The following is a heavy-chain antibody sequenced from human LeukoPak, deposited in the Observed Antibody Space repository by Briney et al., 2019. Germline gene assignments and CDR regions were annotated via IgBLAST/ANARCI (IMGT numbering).Heavy chain of an antibody. CDR3: ARDGGYHSGGNLDC. J-gene: IGHJ4*02. V-gene: IGHV3-21*04. Sequence: NPGGSLRLSCAATGFTFSIYSMNWVRQAPGKGLEWVSRISSGSGDKHYADSVKGRFTISRDNAKNSLDLQMDSLRGEDTAVYYCARDGGYHSGGNLDCWGQGTLVTVSS. CDR2: ISSGSGDK. CDR1: GFTFSIYS. D-gene: IGHD4-23*01.